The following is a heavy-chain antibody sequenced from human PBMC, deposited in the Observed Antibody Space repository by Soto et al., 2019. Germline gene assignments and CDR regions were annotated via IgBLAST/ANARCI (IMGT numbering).Heavy chain of an antibody. J-gene: IGHJ6*02. Sequence: SDTPSLTCTVSGGSISSGGYYWSWIRQHPGKGLEWIGYIYYSGSTYYNPSLKSRVTISVDTSKNQFSLKLSSVTAADTAVYYCARETRLPYYGMDVWGQGTTVTVSS. V-gene: IGHV4-31*03. CDR2: IYYSGST. D-gene: IGHD4-17*01. CDR1: GGSISSGGYY. CDR3: ARETRLPYYGMDV.